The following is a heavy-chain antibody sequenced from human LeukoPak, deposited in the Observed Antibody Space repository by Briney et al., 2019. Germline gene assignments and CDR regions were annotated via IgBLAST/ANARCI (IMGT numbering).Heavy chain of an antibody. D-gene: IGHD2-15*01. J-gene: IGHJ4*02. Sequence: GGSLRLSCAASGFTFSSYSMNWVRQAPGKGLEWVSSISSSSSYIYYADSVKGRFTISRDNAKNSLYLQMNSLRAEDTAVYYCARDLVVAAVFDYWGQGTLVTVSS. V-gene: IGHV3-21*01. CDR1: GFTFSSYS. CDR2: ISSSSSYI. CDR3: ARDLVVAAVFDY.